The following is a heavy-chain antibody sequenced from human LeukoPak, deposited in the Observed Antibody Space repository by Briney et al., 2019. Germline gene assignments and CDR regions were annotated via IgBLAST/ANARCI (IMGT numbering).Heavy chain of an antibody. CDR2: IYPRDGST. CDR1: GYTFTSNY. V-gene: IGHV1-46*01. J-gene: IGHJ4*02. Sequence: ASVKVSCKASGYTFTSNYIHWVRQAPGQGLEWMGMIYPRDGSTNYTQKFQGRVTITADESTSTAYMELSSLRSEDTAVYYCARGLLAVAGTAPFDYWGQGTLVTVSS. CDR3: ARGLLAVAGTAPFDY. D-gene: IGHD6-19*01.